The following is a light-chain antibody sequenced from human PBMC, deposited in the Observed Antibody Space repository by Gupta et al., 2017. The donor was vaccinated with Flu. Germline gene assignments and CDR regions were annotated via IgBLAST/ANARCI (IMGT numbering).Light chain of an antibody. CDR2: EVT. Sequence: QSALTHPPSASGSPGQSITISCTGTSSDIGAYKYVSWHQQHAGKAPKLIIYEVTKRPSGVPDRFSGSKSGNTASLTVSGLQAEDEGDYYCSSHTVSDTFVFGTGTAVTVL. V-gene: IGLV2-8*01. CDR1: SSDIGAYKY. J-gene: IGLJ1*01. CDR3: SSHTVSDTFV.